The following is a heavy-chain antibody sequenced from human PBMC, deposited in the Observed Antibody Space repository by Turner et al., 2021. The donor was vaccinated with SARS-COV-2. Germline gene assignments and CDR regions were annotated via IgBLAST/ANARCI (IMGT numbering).Heavy chain of an antibody. Sequence: EVPLVESGGGLVHPGGSLRLSWAASGFTFRSYSMNWVRQAPGKWLEWVSYISSSNSTIYYADAMKGRFTTTRDKAKNSLYLQMNSLRAEDTAVYYWARGGGHYWGQGTLVTVSS. J-gene: IGHJ4*02. CDR2: ISSSNSTI. CDR1: GFTFRSYS. CDR3: ARGGGHY. V-gene: IGHV3-48*01. D-gene: IGHD3-16*01.